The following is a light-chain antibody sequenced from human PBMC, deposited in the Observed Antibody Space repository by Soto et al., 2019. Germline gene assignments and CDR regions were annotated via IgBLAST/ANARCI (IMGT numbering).Light chain of an antibody. J-gene: IGKJ4*01. V-gene: IGKV1-9*01. CDR3: QQLNTYPFT. CDR2: STS. Sequence: DIQLTQSPSFLSASVGDRVTITCRSSQALNSYFAWYQQKPGKAPRLLIYSTSSLRSVVPSRFGGSGSGTEFTLTITSLQPEDVATHYCQQLNTYPFTFGGGTKVEI. CDR1: QALNSY.